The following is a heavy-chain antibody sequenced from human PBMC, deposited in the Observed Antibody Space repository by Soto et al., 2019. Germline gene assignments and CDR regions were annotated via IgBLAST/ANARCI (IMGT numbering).Heavy chain of an antibody. D-gene: IGHD6-13*01. Sequence: PGGSLRLSCAASGFTVSRNYMSWVRQAPGKGREWVSVIYSGGSTYYADSVKGRFTIPRDNSKNTLYLQMNSLRAEDTAVYYCARDQGYSRSWYYPDHCFDPWGQGTLVTVSS. CDR2: IYSGGST. J-gene: IGHJ5*02. V-gene: IGHV3-53*01. CDR1: GFTVSRNY. CDR3: ARDQGYSRSWYYPDHCFDP.